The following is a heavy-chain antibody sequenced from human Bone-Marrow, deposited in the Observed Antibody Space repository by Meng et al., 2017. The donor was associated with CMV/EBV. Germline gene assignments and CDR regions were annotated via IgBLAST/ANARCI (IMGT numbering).Heavy chain of an antibody. CDR3: ARGHLGYCSSTSCAPWWFDP. CDR2: IYHSGST. J-gene: IGHJ5*02. Sequence: SETLSLTCTVSGYSISSGYYWGWIRQPPGKGLEWIGSIYHSGSTYYNPSLKSRVTISVDTSKNQFSLKLSSVTAADTAVYYCARGHLGYCSSTSCAPWWFDPWGQGTLVTVSS. V-gene: IGHV4-38-2*02. D-gene: IGHD2-2*01. CDR1: GYSISSGYY.